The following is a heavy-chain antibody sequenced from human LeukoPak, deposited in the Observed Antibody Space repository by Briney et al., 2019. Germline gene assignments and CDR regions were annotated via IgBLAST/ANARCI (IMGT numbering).Heavy chain of an antibody. CDR1: GGSFSGYY. J-gene: IGHJ4*02. CDR3: ARVGYYYDSSVPGDY. CDR2: INHSGST. D-gene: IGHD3-22*01. V-gene: IGHV4-34*01. Sequence: KPSETLSLTCAVYGGSFSGYYWSWIRQPPGKGLEWIGEINHSGSTNYNPSLKSRVTISVDTSKNQFSLKLSSVTAADTAVYYCARVGYYYDSSVPGDYWGQGTLVTVSS.